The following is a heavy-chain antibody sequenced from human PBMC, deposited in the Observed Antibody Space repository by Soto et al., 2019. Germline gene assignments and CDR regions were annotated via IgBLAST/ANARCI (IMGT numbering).Heavy chain of an antibody. CDR3: ARNGGGFLAYMDV. CDR2: IYYSGST. D-gene: IGHD3-16*01. V-gene: IGHV4-39*07. J-gene: IGHJ6*02. CDR1: GGSISSSSYY. Sequence: SETLSLTCTVSGGSISSSSYYWGWIRQPPGKGLEWIGYIYYSGSTYYNPSLKSRVTMSVDTSKNQFSLKLSSVTAVDTAVYYCARNGGGFLAYMDVWGQGTTVT.